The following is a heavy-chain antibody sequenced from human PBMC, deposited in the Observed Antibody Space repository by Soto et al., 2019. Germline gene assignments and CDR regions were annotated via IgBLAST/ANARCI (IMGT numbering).Heavy chain of an antibody. Sequence: QVQLQESGPGLVKPSQTLSLTCTVSGGSIRSGGYYWSWIRQPPGKGLGWIGYVYYSGSTYFNPSLKGRVTISVDTSKNQFSLKLSSVTAADTAVYYCARGVGNDYSDYYFDYWGQGTLVTVSS. CDR3: ARGVGNDYSDYYFDY. CDR2: VYYSGST. J-gene: IGHJ4*02. CDR1: GGSIRSGGYY. D-gene: IGHD4-17*01. V-gene: IGHV4-31*03.